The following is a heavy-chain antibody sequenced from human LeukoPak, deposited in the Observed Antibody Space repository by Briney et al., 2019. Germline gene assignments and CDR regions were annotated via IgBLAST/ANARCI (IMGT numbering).Heavy chain of an antibody. Sequence: GGSLRLSCAVSGFPFSIYAMHWVRLAPGKGLEWVVVISDDGSNKYYVDSVKGRFTVSRDSSKNTVYLQMNSLRAEDTAVYYCARDLYTSIWPLDGLDIWGQGTMVTVSS. CDR1: GFPFSIYA. CDR3: ARDLYTSIWPLDGLDI. V-gene: IGHV3-30-3*01. CDR2: ISDDGSNK. D-gene: IGHD2-2*02. J-gene: IGHJ3*02.